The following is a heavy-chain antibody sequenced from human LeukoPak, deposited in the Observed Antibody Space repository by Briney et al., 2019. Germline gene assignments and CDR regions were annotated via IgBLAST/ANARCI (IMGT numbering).Heavy chain of an antibody. CDR2: ISGSGTNT. CDR1: GFTFTSYS. D-gene: IGHD3-16*01. Sequence: GGSLRLSCAASGFTFTSYSMNWVRQAPGKGLEWVSAISGSGTNTYYADSVKGRFTISRDNSKNTLYLQMNSLRAEDTAVYYCAKGLVSRFDYWGQGTLVTVSS. J-gene: IGHJ4*02. V-gene: IGHV3-23*01. CDR3: AKGLVSRFDY.